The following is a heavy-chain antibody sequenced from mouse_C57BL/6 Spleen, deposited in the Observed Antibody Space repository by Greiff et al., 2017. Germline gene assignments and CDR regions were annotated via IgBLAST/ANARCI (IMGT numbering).Heavy chain of an antibody. CDR1: GYTFTSYW. CDR3: TSGYFDY. CDR2: SDPSDSYT. J-gene: IGHJ2*01. Sequence: QVQLQQPGAELVRPGTSVKLSCKASGYTFTSYWMHRVKQRPGQGLEWIGVSDPSDSYTNYNQTFKGKATLTVDSSSSTAYMQRSSLTSEDSAFYYCTSGYFDYWGKGTTRTVSS. V-gene: IGHV1-59*01.